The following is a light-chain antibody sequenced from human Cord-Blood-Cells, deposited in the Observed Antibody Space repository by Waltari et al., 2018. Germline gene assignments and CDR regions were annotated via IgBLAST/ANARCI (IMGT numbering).Light chain of an antibody. J-gene: IGLJ2*01. CDR1: SSAVGGYNY. CDR3: CSYAGSYTV. CDR2: DVS. V-gene: IGLV2-11*01. Sequence: QSALTQPRPVSGSPGQSVTISCTGTSSAVGGYNYVPWYQQHPGKAPKLTIYDVSKRPSGVPDRFSGSKSGNTASLTISGRQAEDEADYYCCSYAGSYTVFGGGTKLTVL.